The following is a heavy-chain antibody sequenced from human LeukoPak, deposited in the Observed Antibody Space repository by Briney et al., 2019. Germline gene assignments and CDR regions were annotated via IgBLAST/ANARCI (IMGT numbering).Heavy chain of an antibody. CDR3: ARVNYYDSRGHLDY. V-gene: IGHV1-18*01. Sequence: ASVKVSCKASGYTFTSYGISWVRQAPGQGLEWMGWISAYNGNTNYAQKLQGRVTMTTDTSTSTAYMELRSLRSDDTAVYYCARVNYYDSRGHLDYWGQGTLVTVSS. J-gene: IGHJ4*02. CDR2: ISAYNGNT. CDR1: GYTFTSYG. D-gene: IGHD3-22*01.